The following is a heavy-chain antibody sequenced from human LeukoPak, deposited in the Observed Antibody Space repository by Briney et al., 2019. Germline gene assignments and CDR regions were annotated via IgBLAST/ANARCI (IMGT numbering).Heavy chain of an antibody. CDR2: IYYSGNT. D-gene: IGHD3-16*01. Sequence: SETLSLTCTVSGRSISSGVYYWSWIRQPPGKGLEWIGYIYYSGNTYYNPSLKSRVTISVDTSKNQFSLKLSSVTAADTAVYYCARASPGYDYIWGSLDYWGQGTLVTVSS. V-gene: IGHV4-30-4*01. J-gene: IGHJ4*02. CDR3: ARASPGYDYIWGSLDY. CDR1: GRSISSGVYY.